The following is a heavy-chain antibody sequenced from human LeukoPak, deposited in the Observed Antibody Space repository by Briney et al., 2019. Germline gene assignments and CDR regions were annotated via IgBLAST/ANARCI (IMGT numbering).Heavy chain of an antibody. J-gene: IGHJ6*02. CDR3: ARAPGYSYNKGLNSYYYGMDV. Sequence: SETLSLTCAVYGGSFSGYYWSWIRQHPGKGLEWIGYIYYSGSTYYNPSLKSRVTISVDTSKNQFSLKLSSVTAADTAVYYCARAPGYSYNKGLNSYYYGMDVWGQGTTVTVSS. CDR2: IYYSGST. CDR1: GGSFSGYY. V-gene: IGHV4-31*11. D-gene: IGHD5-18*01.